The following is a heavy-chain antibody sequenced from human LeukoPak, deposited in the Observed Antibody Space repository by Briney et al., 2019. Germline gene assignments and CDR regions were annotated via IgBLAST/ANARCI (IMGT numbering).Heavy chain of an antibody. D-gene: IGHD4-17*01. J-gene: IGHJ6*03. CDR3: ARGGRDYRGEYYYYYMDV. V-gene: IGHV3-11*04. CDR1: GGSISSSSYY. Sequence: LSLTCTVSGGSISSSSYYWGWIRKAPGKGLEWVSYISSSGSTIYYADSVKGRFTISRDNAKNSLYLQMNSLRAEDTAVYYCARGGRDYRGEYYYYYMDVWGKGTTVTVSS. CDR2: ISSSGSTI.